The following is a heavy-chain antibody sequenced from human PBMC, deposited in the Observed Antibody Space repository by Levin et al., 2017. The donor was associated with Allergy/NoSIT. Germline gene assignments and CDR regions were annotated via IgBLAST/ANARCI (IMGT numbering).Heavy chain of an antibody. J-gene: IGHJ2*01. CDR3: ARGGGNLPAAMRAGYFDR. D-gene: IGHD2-2*01. CDR1: GGSFSGYY. Sequence: SETLSLTCAVYGGSFSGYYWSWIRQPPGKGLEWIGEINHSGSTNYNPSLKSRVTISVDTSKNQFSLKLSSVTAADTAVYYCARGGGNLPAAMRAGYFDRWGRGTLVTVSS. CDR2: INHSGST. V-gene: IGHV4-34*01.